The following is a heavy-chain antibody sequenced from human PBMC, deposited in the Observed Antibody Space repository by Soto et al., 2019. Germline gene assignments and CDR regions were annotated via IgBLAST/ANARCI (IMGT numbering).Heavy chain of an antibody. CDR1: GYTFNTYG. Sequence: GASVKVSCKTSGYTFNTYGINWVRQAPGQGLEWMGWISAYNGNTNYAQKLQGRVTMTTDTSTSTAYMELRSLRSDDTAVYYCARTDITGTDAFDIWGQGTMVTVSS. J-gene: IGHJ3*02. CDR2: ISAYNGNT. CDR3: ARTDITGTDAFDI. V-gene: IGHV1-18*01. D-gene: IGHD1-20*01.